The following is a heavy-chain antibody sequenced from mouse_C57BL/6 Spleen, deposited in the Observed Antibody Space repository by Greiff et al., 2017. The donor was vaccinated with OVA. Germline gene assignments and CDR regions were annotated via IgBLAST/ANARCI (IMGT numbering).Heavy chain of an antibody. J-gene: IGHJ1*03. CDR2: ISYDGSN. CDR3: ARDPYPDWYFDV. Sequence: ESGPGLVKPSQSLSLTCSVTGYSITSGYYWNWIRQFPGNKLEWMGYISYDGSNNYNPSLKNRISITRDTSKNQFFLKLNSVTTEDTATYYGARDPYPDWYFDVWGTGTTVTVSS. CDR1: GYSITSGYY. D-gene: IGHD2-10*01. V-gene: IGHV3-6*01.